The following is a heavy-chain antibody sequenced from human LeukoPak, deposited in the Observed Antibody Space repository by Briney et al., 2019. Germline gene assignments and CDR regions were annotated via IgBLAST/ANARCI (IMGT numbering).Heavy chain of an antibody. V-gene: IGHV4-31*03. CDR3: ARFSSGWYSGGD. CDR2: IYYSGST. J-gene: IGHJ4*02. CDR1: GGSISSGGYY. Sequence: SETLSLTCTVSGGSISSGGYYWSWIRQHPGKGLEWIGYIYYSGSTYYSPSLKSRVTISVDTSKNQFSLKLSSVTAADTAVYYCARFSSGWYSGGDWGQGTLVTVSS. D-gene: IGHD6-19*01.